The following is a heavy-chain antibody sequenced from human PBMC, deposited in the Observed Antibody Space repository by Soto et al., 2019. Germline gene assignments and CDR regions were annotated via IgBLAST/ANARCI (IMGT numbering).Heavy chain of an antibody. J-gene: IGHJ6*02. CDR3: ARHDWARFYGMDV. V-gene: IGHV4-39*01. CDR1: GASIITSYY. Sequence: PSETLSLTCSVSGASIITSYYWAWIRQAPGKGLEGIGTIYYSGGTYSNPSLKSRATIFVDTSKSQFSLMLASVTAADTAVYYCARHDWARFYGMDVWGQGTTVTVSS. CDR2: IYYSGGT. D-gene: IGHD2-21*01.